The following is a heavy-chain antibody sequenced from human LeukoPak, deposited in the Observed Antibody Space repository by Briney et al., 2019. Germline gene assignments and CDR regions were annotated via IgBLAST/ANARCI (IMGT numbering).Heavy chain of an antibody. J-gene: IGHJ4*02. Sequence: PSETLSLTCTVSGGSISSHYWSWIRQPPGKGLEWIGYIYYSGSTNYNPSLKSRVTISVDTSKNQFSLKLSSVTAADTAVYYCAREGGFGELFSFDYWGQGTLVTVSS. CDR3: AREGGFGELFSFDY. CDR1: GGSISSHY. V-gene: IGHV4-59*11. D-gene: IGHD3-10*01. CDR2: IYYSGST.